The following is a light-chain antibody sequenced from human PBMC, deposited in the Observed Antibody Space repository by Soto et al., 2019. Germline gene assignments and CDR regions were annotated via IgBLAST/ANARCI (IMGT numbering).Light chain of an antibody. Sequence: EIVLTQSPGTLSLSPGERATLSCRASQSVSTYLAWYQQKAGQAPRLLIYDASNRATGIPARFSGSGSGTDFTLTISSLEPEDCAVYYCQHYNSSPPITFGQGTRLEIK. J-gene: IGKJ5*01. V-gene: IGKV3-11*01. CDR1: QSVSTY. CDR3: QHYNSSPPIT. CDR2: DAS.